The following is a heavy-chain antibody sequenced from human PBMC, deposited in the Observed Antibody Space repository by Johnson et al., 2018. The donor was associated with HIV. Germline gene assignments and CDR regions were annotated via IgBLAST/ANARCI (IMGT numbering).Heavy chain of an antibody. J-gene: IGHJ3*02. CDR1: GFSFGDYF. V-gene: IGHV3-30*03. CDR2: ISYDGSNK. Sequence: QVQLVESGGGLVKPGGSLRLSCAASGFSFGDYFMSWIRQSPGKGLEWFAVISYDGSNKYYADSVKGRFTISRDNSKNTLYLQMNSLRAEDTAVYYCARDLRDSSGYYLGAFDIWGQGTMVTVSS. CDR3: ARDLRDSSGYYLGAFDI. D-gene: IGHD3-22*01.